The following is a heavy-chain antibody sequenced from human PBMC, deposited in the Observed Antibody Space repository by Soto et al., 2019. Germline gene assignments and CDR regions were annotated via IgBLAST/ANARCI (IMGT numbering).Heavy chain of an antibody. Sequence: SETLSLTCAVSGGSFSGYYWGWVRQPPGKGLEWVGEINYSGSTNYNPSLKKRVTISVDTSKNQVSLKVTSVTAADTAMYYCARRNYFYALDVWGQGTTVTVSS. J-gene: IGHJ6*02. V-gene: IGHV4-34*01. CDR1: GGSFSGYY. CDR3: ARRNYFYALDV. CDR2: INYSGST.